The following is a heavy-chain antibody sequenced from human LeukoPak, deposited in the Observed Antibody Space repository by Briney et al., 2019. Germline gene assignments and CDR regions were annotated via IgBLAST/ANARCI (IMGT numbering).Heavy chain of an antibody. CDR1: GFTFTSYW. Sequence: PGGSLRLSCAASGFTFTSYWMHWVRQDPGKGLVWVSRISNDGRSTWYADSVKGRFTISRDNAKNTLYLQMNSLRAEDTAVYYCTRDSTSGVGYWGQGTLVTVSS. CDR3: TRDSTSGVGY. V-gene: IGHV3-74*01. CDR2: ISNDGRST. J-gene: IGHJ4*02. D-gene: IGHD3-10*01.